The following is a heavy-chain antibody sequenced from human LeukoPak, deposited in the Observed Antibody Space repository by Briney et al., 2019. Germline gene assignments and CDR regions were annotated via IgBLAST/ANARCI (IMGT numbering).Heavy chain of an antibody. CDR2: ISTSGEST. V-gene: IGHV3-23*01. J-gene: IGHJ4*02. Sequence: GGSLRLSCAVSGCTFSSYSINWVRQAPGKGLEWVAAISTSGESTYYASSVKGHFTISRDNSKNTLYLQMNSLRAEDTAIYFCAKGSGNGYGSGPFDYWGQGTLVTVSS. CDR3: AKGSGNGYGSGPFDY. D-gene: IGHD3-10*01. CDR1: GCTFSSYS.